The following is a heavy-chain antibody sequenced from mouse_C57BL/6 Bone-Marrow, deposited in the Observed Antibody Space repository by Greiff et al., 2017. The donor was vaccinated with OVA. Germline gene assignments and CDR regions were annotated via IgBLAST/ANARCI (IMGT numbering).Heavy chain of an antibody. J-gene: IGHJ1*03. Sequence: VQLQQSGAELVKPGASVKLSCKASGYTFTSYWMHWVKQRPGQGLEWIGMIHPNSGSTNYNEKFKSKATLTVDKSSSTAYMQLSSLTSEDSAVYYCDYYGSSYGYFDVWGTGTTVTVSS. V-gene: IGHV1-64*01. CDR2: IHPNSGST. CDR1: GYTFTSYW. D-gene: IGHD1-1*01. CDR3: DYYGSSYGYFDV.